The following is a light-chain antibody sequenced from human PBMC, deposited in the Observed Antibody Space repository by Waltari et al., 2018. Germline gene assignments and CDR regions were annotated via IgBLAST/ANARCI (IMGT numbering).Light chain of an antibody. CDR2: GAS. Sequence: DIKMTQSPSSLSASVGDRVTITCRASQSISSYLNWYQQKPGKAPKLLIYGASSLQSGVPSRFSGSGSGTDFTLTISSLQPDDFATYYCQQSYSTPFTFGPGTKVDIK. CDR1: QSISSY. V-gene: IGKV1-39*01. CDR3: QQSYSTPFT. J-gene: IGKJ3*01.